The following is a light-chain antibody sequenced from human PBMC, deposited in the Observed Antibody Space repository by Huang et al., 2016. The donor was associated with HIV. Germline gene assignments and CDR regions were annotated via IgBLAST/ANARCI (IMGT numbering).Light chain of an antibody. J-gene: IGKJ4*01. V-gene: IGKV3-15*01. CDR3: QQYDDWPLT. CDR1: PSVNGN. Sequence: EIVMAQSPAILSVSPGERATLACRASPSVNGNLAWYQHKPGQAPRLLMYSGSTRATGVPARFSGSGSGTDFTLTISGLQSEDLGIYFCQQYDDWPLTFGGGTQVEIK. CDR2: SGS.